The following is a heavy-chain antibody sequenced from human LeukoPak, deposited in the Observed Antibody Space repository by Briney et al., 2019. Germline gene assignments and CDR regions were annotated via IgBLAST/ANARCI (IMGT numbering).Heavy chain of an antibody. CDR3: AKDIAPRSYPDYYYGMDV. D-gene: IGHD1-26*01. CDR1: GFTFDDYA. Sequence: GGSLRLSCAASGFTFDDYATHWVRHAPGKGLEWVSGISWNSGSIGYADSVKGRFTISRDNAKNSLYLQMNSLRAEDTALYYCAKDIAPRSYPDYYYGMDVWGQGTTVTVSS. CDR2: ISWNSGSI. V-gene: IGHV3-9*01. J-gene: IGHJ6*02.